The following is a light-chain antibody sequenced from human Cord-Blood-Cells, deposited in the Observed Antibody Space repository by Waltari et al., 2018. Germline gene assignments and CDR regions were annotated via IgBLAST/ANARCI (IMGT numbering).Light chain of an antibody. Sequence: QSALTQPASVSGSPGQSITISCTGTSSDVGGYNYVPWYQQHPGKAPKRMIYDVSNRPSGVSNRFSGPKSGNSASLTISGLQAEDEADYYCSSYTSSSTRVFGGGTKLTGL. CDR3: SSYTSSSTRV. CDR2: DVS. CDR1: SSDVGGYNY. J-gene: IGLJ3*02. V-gene: IGLV2-14*03.